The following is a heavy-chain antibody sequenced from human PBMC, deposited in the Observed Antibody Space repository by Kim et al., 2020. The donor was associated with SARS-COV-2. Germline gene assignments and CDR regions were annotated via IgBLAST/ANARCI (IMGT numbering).Heavy chain of an antibody. CDR3: AKAQPLSSGWYVFEY. CDR2: DPGGGGRT. Sequence: GGSLRLSCGVSGFTVNNFAMSWVRQAPGKGLEWVSTDPGGGGRTFYADSVKGRFTISRDNSKNTVFLQMNSVRAEDTAVYYCAKAQPLSSGWYVFEYWGQGTLVTVSS. D-gene: IGHD6-19*01. J-gene: IGHJ4*02. V-gene: IGHV3-23*01. CDR1: GFTVNNFA.